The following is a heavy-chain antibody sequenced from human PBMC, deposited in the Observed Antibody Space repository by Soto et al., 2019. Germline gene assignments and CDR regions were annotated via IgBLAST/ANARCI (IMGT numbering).Heavy chain of an antibody. CDR1: GFTFSTYN. V-gene: IGHV3-21*01. CDR3: ARMTGGTYYYMDV. J-gene: IGHJ6*03. CDR2: ISSSSDYI. D-gene: IGHD2-8*02. Sequence: GGSLRLSCAASGFTFSTYNMNWVRQAPGKGLECVSFISSSSDYIHYADSVKGRFTISRDNAKNSLYLQINSLRAEDTAVYYCARMTGGTYYYMDVWGKGTTVTVSS.